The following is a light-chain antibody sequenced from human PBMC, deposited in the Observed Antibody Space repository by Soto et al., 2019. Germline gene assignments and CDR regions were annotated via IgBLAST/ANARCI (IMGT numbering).Light chain of an antibody. CDR2: DAS. V-gene: IGKV1-33*01. Sequence: DIQMTQSPSSLSASIGDRVSFTCQASQDISKFLNWYQHKPGQAPSLLIYDASKSQFGVPSRFSGSGSGTDSTFTISRLQPEDNATYYCQQYENRPYTFRRGTKV. CDR3: QQYENRPYT. J-gene: IGKJ3*01. CDR1: QDISKF.